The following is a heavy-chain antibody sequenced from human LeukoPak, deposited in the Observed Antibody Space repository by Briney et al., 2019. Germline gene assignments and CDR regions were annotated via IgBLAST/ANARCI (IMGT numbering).Heavy chain of an antibody. CDR3: ARRPSTMVRGVRTFDP. Sequence: SETLSLTCTVSGGSISSYYWSWIRQPPGKGLEWIGYMYYSGSTNYNPSTNYNPSLKSRVTISVDTSKNQFSLKLSSVTAADTAVYYCARRPSTMVRGVRTFDPWGQGTLVTVSS. CDR1: GGSISSYY. J-gene: IGHJ5*02. D-gene: IGHD3-10*01. V-gene: IGHV4-59*12. CDR2: MYYSGST.